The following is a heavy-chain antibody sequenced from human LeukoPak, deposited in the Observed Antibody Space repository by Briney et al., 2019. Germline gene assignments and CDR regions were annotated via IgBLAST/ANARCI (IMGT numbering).Heavy chain of an antibody. CDR3: GSWGYSYGSWFDP. CDR2: IYSGGST. Sequence: GGSLRLSCAASGFTVSSNYMSWVRQAPGKGLEWVSVIYSGGSTNYADSVKGRFTISRDNSKNTLYLQMNSLRAEDTAVYYCGSWGYSYGSWFDPWGQGTLVTVSS. J-gene: IGHJ5*02. D-gene: IGHD5-18*01. V-gene: IGHV3-53*01. CDR1: GFTVSSNY.